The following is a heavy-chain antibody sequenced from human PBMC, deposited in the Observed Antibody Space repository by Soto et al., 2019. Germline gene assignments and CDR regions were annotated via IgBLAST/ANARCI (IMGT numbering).Heavy chain of an antibody. CDR3: AKGVVLATTYSQH. D-gene: IGHD2-15*01. CDR2: ISCDGSDK. V-gene: IGHV3-30*18. Sequence: QVQLVESGGGVVQPGRSLRLSCAASGFTFSSYGMHWVRQAPGKGLEWVAVISCDGSDKYYADSVKGRFTISRDNSNNTLYMQMDSLRAEDTAVYYCAKGVVLATTYSQHWGQGTLVTVSS. CDR1: GFTFSSYG. J-gene: IGHJ1*01.